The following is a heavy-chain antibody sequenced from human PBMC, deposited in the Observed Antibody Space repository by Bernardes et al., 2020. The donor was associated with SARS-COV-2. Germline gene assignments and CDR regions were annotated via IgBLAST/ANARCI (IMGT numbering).Heavy chain of an antibody. V-gene: IGHV3-74*01. CDR2: ISTAGRTT. D-gene: IGHD3-22*01. J-gene: IGHJ4*02. Sequence: GGSLRLSCAASGFTFSSSWMHWVRQIPGRGLVWLSRISTAGRTTNYADSVEGRFTISRDNAKNTLWLQMNSLGADDTAVYYCARGASSGYRIDYWCPGTLVTGTS. CDR3: ARGASSGYRIDY. CDR1: GFTFSSSW.